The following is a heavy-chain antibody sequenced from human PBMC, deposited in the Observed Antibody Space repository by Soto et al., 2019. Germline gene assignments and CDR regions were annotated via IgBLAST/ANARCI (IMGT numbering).Heavy chain of an antibody. V-gene: IGHV3-23*01. CDR1: GFTFDSYA. CDR2: ISGTGDTT. Sequence: QPGGSLRLSCAASGFTFDSYAMNWVRQAPGKGLEWVSAISGTGDTTYYADSVKGRFTISRDNSKNTLYLQMNSLRAEDTAVYYCAKDYTGSWYYFDYWGQGTLVTVSS. D-gene: IGHD6-13*01. J-gene: IGHJ4*02. CDR3: AKDYTGSWYYFDY.